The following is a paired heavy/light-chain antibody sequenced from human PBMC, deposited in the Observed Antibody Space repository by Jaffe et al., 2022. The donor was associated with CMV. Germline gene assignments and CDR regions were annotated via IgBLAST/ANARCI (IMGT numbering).Light chain of an antibody. CDR1: SSDVGGYNY. Sequence: QSALTQPPSASGSPGQSVTISCTGTSSDVGGYNYVSWYQQHPGKAPKLMIYEVSKRPSGVPDRFSGSKSGNTASLTVSGLQAEDEADYYCSSYAGSNNLGVFGGGTKLTVL. CDR2: EVS. V-gene: IGLV2-8*01. J-gene: IGLJ2*01. CDR3: SSYAGSNNLGV.
Heavy chain of an antibody. V-gene: IGHV3-43*01. Sequence: EVQLVESGGVVVQPGGSLRLSCAASGFTFDDYTMHWVRQAPGKGLEWVSLISWDGGSTYYADSVKGRFTISRDNSKNSLYLQMNSLRTEDTALYYCAKDMLIGYSSSPTFDYWGQGTLVTVSS. J-gene: IGHJ4*02. CDR1: GFTFDDYT. D-gene: IGHD6-6*01. CDR3: AKDMLIGYSSSPTFDY. CDR2: ISWDGGST.